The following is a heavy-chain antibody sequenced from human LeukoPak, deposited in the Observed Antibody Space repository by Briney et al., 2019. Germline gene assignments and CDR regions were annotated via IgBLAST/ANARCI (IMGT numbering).Heavy chain of an antibody. CDR2: IKQDGSEK. J-gene: IGHJ5*02. CDR1: GFTFSSYW. D-gene: IGHD3-9*01. Sequence: SGGSLRLSCAASGFTFSSYWMSWVRQAPGKGLEWVANIKQDGSEKYYVDSVKGRFTISGDNAKNSLYLQMNSLRAEDTAVYYCARENYDILTGSNWFDPWGQGTLVTVSS. CDR3: ARENYDILTGSNWFDP. V-gene: IGHV3-7*03.